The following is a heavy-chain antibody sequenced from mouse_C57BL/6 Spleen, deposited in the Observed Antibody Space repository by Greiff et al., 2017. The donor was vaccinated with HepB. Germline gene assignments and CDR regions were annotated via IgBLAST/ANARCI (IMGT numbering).Heavy chain of an antibody. D-gene: IGHD2-1*01. Sequence: VQLQQSGAELVRPGASVKLSCKASGYTFTDYYINWVKQRPGQGLEWIARIYPGSGNTYYNEKFKGKATLTAEKSSSTAYMQLSSLTSEDSAVYFLAREEVYYGNHGGFAYWGQGTLVTVSA. CDR1: GYTFTDYY. CDR2: IYPGSGNT. V-gene: IGHV1-76*01. CDR3: AREEVYYGNHGGFAY. J-gene: IGHJ3*01.